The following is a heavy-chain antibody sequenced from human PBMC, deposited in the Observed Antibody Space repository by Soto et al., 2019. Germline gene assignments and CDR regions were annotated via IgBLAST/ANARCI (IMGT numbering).Heavy chain of an antibody. J-gene: IGHJ6*02. Sequence: PGESLKISCKGSGYTFTNYWIGWVRQMPGKGPEWMGIIYPGDSDTKYNPSFQGQVTISADKSITTTYLQWSSLKASDTAIYYCAASIFYYGMDVWAKGPRSPSP. CDR3: AASIFYYGMDV. CDR2: IYPGDSDT. CDR1: GYTFTNYW. V-gene: IGHV5-51*01.